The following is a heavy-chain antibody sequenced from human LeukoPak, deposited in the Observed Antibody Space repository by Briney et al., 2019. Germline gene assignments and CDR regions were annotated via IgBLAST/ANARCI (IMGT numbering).Heavy chain of an antibody. CDR3: ARHTAAAGYYFDF. Sequence: PSETLSLTCTVSGDSISRYYWSWIRQPPGKGLEWIGYIFYSGSTKYNPSLKSRVTISVDTSKNQFSLRLSSVTAADTAVYHCARHTAAAGYYFDFWGQGTLVTVSP. D-gene: IGHD6-13*01. CDR2: IFYSGST. CDR1: GDSISRYY. V-gene: IGHV4-59*08. J-gene: IGHJ4*02.